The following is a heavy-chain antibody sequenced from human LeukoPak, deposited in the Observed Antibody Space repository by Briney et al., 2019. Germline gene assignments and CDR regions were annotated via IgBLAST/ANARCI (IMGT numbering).Heavy chain of an antibody. CDR1: GFTFSSYE. J-gene: IGHJ4*02. D-gene: IGHD4-17*01. V-gene: IGHV3-48*03. CDR2: ISSSGSTI. CDR3: ARGQKDDYGDYSGYFDY. Sequence: GGSLRLSCAASGFTFSSYEMNWVRQAPGKGLEWVSYISSSGSTIYYADSVKGRFTISRDNAKNSLYLQMNSLRAEDTAVYYCARGQKDDYGDYSGYFDYWGQGTLVTVSS.